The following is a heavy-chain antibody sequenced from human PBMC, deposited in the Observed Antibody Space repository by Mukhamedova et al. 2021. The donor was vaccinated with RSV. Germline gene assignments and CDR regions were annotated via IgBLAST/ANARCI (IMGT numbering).Heavy chain of an antibody. D-gene: IGHD3-22*01. V-gene: IGHV1-69*01. CDR3: ARDSSGQYYFDY. J-gene: IGHJ4*02. Sequence: GRVTITADESKSTAYMELSSLRSEDTAVYYCARDSSGQYYFDYWGQGSLVTVSS.